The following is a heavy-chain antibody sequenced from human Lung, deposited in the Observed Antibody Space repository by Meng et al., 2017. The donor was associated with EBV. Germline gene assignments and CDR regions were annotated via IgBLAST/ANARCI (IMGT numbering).Heavy chain of an antibody. V-gene: IGHV1-18*01. Sequence: QVQLVQSGSELKKPEASVKVSCKASGYTFTSYAMNWVRQAPGQGLEWMGWISAYDGDTKYAQNLQGRLTMTTDTSTSTAYMVLRSLRSDDTAVYYCARGPRRFWSGYRLYYFDNWGQGTLVTVAS. CDR2: ISAYDGDT. CDR1: GYTFTSYA. J-gene: IGHJ4*02. CDR3: ARGPRRFWSGYRLYYFDN. D-gene: IGHD3-3*01.